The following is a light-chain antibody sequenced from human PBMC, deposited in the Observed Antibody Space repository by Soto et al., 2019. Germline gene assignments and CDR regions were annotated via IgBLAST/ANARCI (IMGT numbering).Light chain of an antibody. CDR3: QQYESSPTT. CDR1: QSVSSTY. J-gene: IGKJ4*01. V-gene: IGKV3-20*01. Sequence: EIVLTQSPGTLSLSPGERATLSCRASQSVSSTYLAWYQQKHGQAPRLLIYGASSRATGIPDRFSGSGSGTDFTLTISRLEPEDFAVYYCQQYESSPTTFGGGTKVEIK. CDR2: GAS.